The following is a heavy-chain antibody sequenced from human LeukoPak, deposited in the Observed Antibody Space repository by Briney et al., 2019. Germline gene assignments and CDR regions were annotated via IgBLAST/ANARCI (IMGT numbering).Heavy chain of an antibody. CDR2: IYSGGAA. D-gene: IGHD2-2*01. CDR3: AKIPKGGYFDS. V-gene: IGHV3-53*01. J-gene: IGHJ4*02. Sequence: GGSLRLSCAASGVTVSSNYMTWVRQAPGKGLEWVSVIYSGGAAFYTDSVKGRFTISRDGSKKTVYLQMNSLRAEDTAVYYCAKIPKGGYFDSWGQGTLVTVSS. CDR1: GVTVSSNY.